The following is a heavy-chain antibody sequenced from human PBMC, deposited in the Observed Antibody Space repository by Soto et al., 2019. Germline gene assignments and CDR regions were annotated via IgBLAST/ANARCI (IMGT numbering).Heavy chain of an antibody. J-gene: IGHJ4*02. CDR3: ARPSRRYKWNPVYFDY. D-gene: IGHD1-20*01. CDR1: GYTFTSYG. CDR2: ISAYNGNT. V-gene: IGHV1-18*04. Sequence: VASVKVSCKASGYTFTSYGISWGRQAPGQGLEWMGWISAYNGNTNYAQKLQGRVTMTTDTSTSTAYMELRSLRSDDTAVYYCARPSRRYKWNPVYFDYWGQGTPVTVSS.